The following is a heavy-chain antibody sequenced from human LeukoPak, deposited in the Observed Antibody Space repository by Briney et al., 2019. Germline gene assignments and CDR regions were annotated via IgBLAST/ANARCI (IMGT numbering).Heavy chain of an antibody. CDR1: GYTFTSYG. D-gene: IGHD6-6*01. V-gene: IGHV1-18*01. Sequence: ASVKVFCKASGYTFTSYGISWVRQAPGQGLEWMGWISAYNGNTNYAQKLQGRVTMTTDTSTSTAYMELRSLRSDDTAVYYCARDEEQLTRYDYWGQGTLVTVSS. J-gene: IGHJ4*02. CDR3: ARDEEQLTRYDY. CDR2: ISAYNGNT.